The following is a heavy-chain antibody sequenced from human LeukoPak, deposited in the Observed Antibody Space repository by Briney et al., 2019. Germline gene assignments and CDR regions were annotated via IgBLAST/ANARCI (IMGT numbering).Heavy chain of an antibody. J-gene: IGHJ4*02. CDR1: GFTFSSRW. D-gene: IGHD4-17*01. V-gene: IGHV3-7*01. CDR3: ARHGAYAFDY. Sequence: PGGSLRLSCAASGFTFSSRWMGWVRQAPGQGLEWVANINQGGSETYYVDSVKGRFTIPRDNAKNSLYLQMNSLRAEDTAVYYCARHGAYAFDYWGQGTLVTVSS. CDR2: INQGGSET.